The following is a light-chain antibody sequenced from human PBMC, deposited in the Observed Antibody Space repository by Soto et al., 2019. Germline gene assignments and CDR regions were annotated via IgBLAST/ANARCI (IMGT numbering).Light chain of an antibody. CDR3: SSYTSSSTLLYV. Sequence: QAALTQPASLSASPGQSITISCTGTSTDIGAYKFVSWYQQHPGKAPKLMIYDVSNRPSGVSNRFSGSKSGNTASLTISGLQAEDEADYYCSSYTSSSTLLYVFGTGTKVTVL. V-gene: IGLV2-14*03. J-gene: IGLJ1*01. CDR1: STDIGAYKF. CDR2: DVS.